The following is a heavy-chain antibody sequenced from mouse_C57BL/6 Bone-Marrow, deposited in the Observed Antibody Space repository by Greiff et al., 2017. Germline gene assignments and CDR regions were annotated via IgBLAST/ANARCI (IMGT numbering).Heavy chain of an antibody. CDR1: GYTFTDYE. CDR2: IDPETGGT. D-gene: IGHD1-1*01. J-gene: IGHJ2*01. V-gene: IGHV1-15*01. CDR3: TRWDYGSSDDYFDY. Sequence: QVQLQQSGAELVRPGASVTLSCKASGYTFTDYEMHWVKQTPVHGLEWIGAIDPETGGTAYNQKFKGKAILTADKSSSTAYMELRSLTSEDSAVYYGTRWDYGSSDDYFDYGGQGTTLTVTS.